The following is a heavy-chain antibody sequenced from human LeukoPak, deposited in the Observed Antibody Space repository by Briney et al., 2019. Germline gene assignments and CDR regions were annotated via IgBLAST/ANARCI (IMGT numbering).Heavy chain of an antibody. D-gene: IGHD1-26*01. CDR3: ARGWAYMDV. J-gene: IGHJ6*03. V-gene: IGHV4-4*07. CDR2: INTSGNI. CDR1: GGSISGDY. Sequence: SETLSLTCTVSGGSISGDYWSWIRQPAGKGLEWIGRINTSGNINYNPSLKRRVTMSLDTSKNQFSLNLRSVTAADTAVYYCARGWAYMDVWGKGTTVTVSS.